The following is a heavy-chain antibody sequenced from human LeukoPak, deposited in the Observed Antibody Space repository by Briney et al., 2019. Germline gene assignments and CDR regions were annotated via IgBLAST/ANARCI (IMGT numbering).Heavy chain of an antibody. V-gene: IGHV4-59*01. CDR2: IYYSGTT. D-gene: IGHD6-19*01. Sequence: SETLSLTCTVSGGSISRYYWSWIRQSPGKGLEWIGYIYYSGTTNYNPSLKSRVTISLDTSKNQFSLKLSSVTAADTAVYYCARDVSSSGSYFDYWGQGTLVTVSS. CDR1: GGSISRYY. J-gene: IGHJ4*02. CDR3: ARDVSSSGSYFDY.